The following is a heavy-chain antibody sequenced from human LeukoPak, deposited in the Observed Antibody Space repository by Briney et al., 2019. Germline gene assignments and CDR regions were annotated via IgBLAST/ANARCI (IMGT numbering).Heavy chain of an antibody. CDR2: ISSSSSYI. V-gene: IGHV3-21*01. CDR1: GFTFSSYS. Sequence: GGSLRLSCAASGFTFSSYSMNWVRQAPGKGLEWVSSISSSSSYIYYADSVKGRFTISRDNAKNSLYLQMNGLRAEDTAVYYCARGTVTNDAFDIWGQGTMVTVSS. J-gene: IGHJ3*02. CDR3: ARGTVTNDAFDI. D-gene: IGHD4-17*01.